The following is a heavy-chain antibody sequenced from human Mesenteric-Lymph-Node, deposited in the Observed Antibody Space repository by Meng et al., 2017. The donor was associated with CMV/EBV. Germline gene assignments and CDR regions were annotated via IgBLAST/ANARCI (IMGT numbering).Heavy chain of an antibody. V-gene: IGHV3-21*01. CDR3: ARGGYPRA. D-gene: IGHD5-12*01. CDR2: ITGSSSYT. Sequence: SLRLSFAASGFTFSTYGINWVRQAPGKGLEWVSSITGSSSYTYYADSVKGRFVISRDNAKNSLYLQMSSLRAEDTAVYYCARGGYPRAWGQGTLVTVSS. J-gene: IGHJ5*02. CDR1: GFTFSTYG.